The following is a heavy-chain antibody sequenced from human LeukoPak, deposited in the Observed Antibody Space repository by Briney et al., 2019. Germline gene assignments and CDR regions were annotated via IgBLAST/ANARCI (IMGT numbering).Heavy chain of an antibody. CDR2: IWYDGSNK. D-gene: IGHD3-22*01. Sequence: GRSLRLSCAASGFTFSSYGMHWVRQAPGKGLEWVAVIWYDGSNKYYADSVKGRFTISRDNSKNTLYLQMNSLRAEDTAVYYCAKDGLNYYDSSGYYYAFDIWGQGTMVTVSS. J-gene: IGHJ3*02. V-gene: IGHV3-33*06. CDR1: GFTFSSYG. CDR3: AKDGLNYYDSSGYYYAFDI.